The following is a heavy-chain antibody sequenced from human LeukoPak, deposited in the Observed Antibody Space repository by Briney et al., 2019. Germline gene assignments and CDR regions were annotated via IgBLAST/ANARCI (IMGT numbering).Heavy chain of an antibody. V-gene: IGHV1-24*01. CDR3: ATEVGTGYCSSTSCYTPL. CDR1: GYTFTSYY. D-gene: IGHD2-2*02. J-gene: IGHJ4*01. CDR2: FDPEDGET. Sequence: GASVKVSCKASGYTFTSYYMHWVRQAPGKGLEWMGGFDPEDGETIYAQKFQGRVTMTEDTSTDTAYMELSSLRSEDTAVYYCATEVGTGYCSSTSCYTPLWGQEPWSPSPQ.